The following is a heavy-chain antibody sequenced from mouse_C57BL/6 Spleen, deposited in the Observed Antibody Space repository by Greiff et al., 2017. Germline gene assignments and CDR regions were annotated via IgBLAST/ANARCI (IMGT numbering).Heavy chain of an antibody. CDR2: IHPNSGST. Sequence: VKLQQPGAELVKPGASVKLSCKASGYTFTSYWMHWVKQRPGQGLEWIGMIHPNSGSTNYNEKFKSKATLTVDKSSSTAYMQLSSLTSEDSAVYYCATYYGNLFAYWGQGTLVTVSA. CDR1: GYTFTSYW. D-gene: IGHD2-10*01. CDR3: ATYYGNLFAY. V-gene: IGHV1-64*01. J-gene: IGHJ3*01.